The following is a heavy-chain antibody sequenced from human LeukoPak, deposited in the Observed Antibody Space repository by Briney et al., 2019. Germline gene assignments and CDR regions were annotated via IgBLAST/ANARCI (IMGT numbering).Heavy chain of an antibody. CDR3: ARVKYGSGSYWDY. D-gene: IGHD3-10*01. V-gene: IGHV1-18*01. CDR1: GYTFTSYG. Sequence: ASVKVSCKASGYTFTSYGISWVRQAPGQGLEWMGWISAYNGNTDYAQKLQGRVTMTTDTSTNTAYMDLSSLRSEDTAVYYCARVKYGSGSYWDYWGQGTLVTVSS. CDR2: ISAYNGNT. J-gene: IGHJ4*02.